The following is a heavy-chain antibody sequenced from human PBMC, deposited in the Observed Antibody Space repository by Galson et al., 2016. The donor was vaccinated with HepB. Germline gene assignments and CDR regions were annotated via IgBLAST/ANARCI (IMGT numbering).Heavy chain of an antibody. CDR2: ITTKVDGATT. D-gene: IGHD3-3*01. Sequence: SLRLSCAASGFTFNNAWMNWVRQASGKGLEWVGRITTKVDGATTDYAAPVKDRFIISRDDSKNTLYLQINRLKMEDTGVYFCTTGGYYDFWRGSLPLDPWGQGTLVTVSS. CDR1: GFTFNNAW. CDR3: TTGGYYDFWRGSLPLDP. J-gene: IGHJ5*02. V-gene: IGHV3-15*01.